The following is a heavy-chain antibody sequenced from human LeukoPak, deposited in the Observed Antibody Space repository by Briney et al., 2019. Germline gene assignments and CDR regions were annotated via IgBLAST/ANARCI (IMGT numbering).Heavy chain of an antibody. J-gene: IGHJ4*02. CDR2: INTSGNT. Sequence: SQTLSLTCVSGGSISSGSYYWTWIRQPAGKGLEWIGRINTSGNTNYNPSLKSRVTISVDTSKNQFSLKLTSVTAADTAVYYCARHLRGYSYGYDYWGQGTLVTVSS. CDR3: ARHLRGYSYGYDY. D-gene: IGHD5-18*01. V-gene: IGHV4-61*02. CDR1: GGSISSGSYY.